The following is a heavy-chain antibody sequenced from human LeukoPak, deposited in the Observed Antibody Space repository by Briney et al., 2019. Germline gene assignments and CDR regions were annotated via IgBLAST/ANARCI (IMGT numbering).Heavy chain of an antibody. CDR1: GFTFSRYW. V-gene: IGHV3-7*03. D-gene: IGHD2-15*01. J-gene: IGHJ4*02. Sequence: GGSLRLSCAASGFTFSRYWMTWVRQAPGKELEWVANIKQDGSEKYYVDSVKGRFTISRDNAKNSLYLQMNSLRAEDTAVYYCARDWWGGGRGDYWGQGTLVTVSS. CDR3: ARDWWGGGRGDY. CDR2: IKQDGSEK.